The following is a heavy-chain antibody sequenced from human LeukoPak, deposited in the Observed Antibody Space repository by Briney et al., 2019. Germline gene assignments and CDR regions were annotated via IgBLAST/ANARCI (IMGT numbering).Heavy chain of an antibody. J-gene: IGHJ4*02. CDR3: ARETGLYYFDY. CDR2: IYYSGSI. Sequence: SETLSLTCTVSGGSISSYYWSWIRQPPGKGLEWIGYIYYSGSIKYNSSLKSRVTISVDTSKNQIPLKLSSVTAADTAVYFCARETGLYYFDYWGQGTLVTVSS. CDR1: GGSISSYY. V-gene: IGHV4-59*12. D-gene: IGHD1-14*01.